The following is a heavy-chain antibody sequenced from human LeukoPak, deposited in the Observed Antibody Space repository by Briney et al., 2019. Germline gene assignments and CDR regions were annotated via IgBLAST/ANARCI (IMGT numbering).Heavy chain of an antibody. J-gene: IGHJ4*02. Sequence: ASVKVSCKAYGYTITGYYMHWVRQAPGQGLEWMGRINPNSGGTNYAQKFQGRVTMTRDTSISTAYMELSRLRSDDTAVYYCARDKDVWGSYAHYWGQGTLVTVSS. V-gene: IGHV1-2*06. CDR1: GYTITGYY. CDR3: ARDKDVWGSYAHY. D-gene: IGHD3-16*01. CDR2: INPNSGGT.